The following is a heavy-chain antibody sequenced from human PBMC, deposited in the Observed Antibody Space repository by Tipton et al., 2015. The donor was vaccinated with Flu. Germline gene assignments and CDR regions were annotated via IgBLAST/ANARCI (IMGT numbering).Heavy chain of an antibody. CDR1: GGSFSGYY. Sequence: TLSLTCAVYGGSFSGYYWNWIRQPPGKGLEWIGEINHSGSTNYNPSLESRVTLSVDTSKNQFSLKLTSVTAADTAVYYCARRDYSNYVSDPKSWFDPWGQGTLVTVSS. CDR3: ARRDYSNYVSDPKSWFDP. D-gene: IGHD4-11*01. CDR2: INHSGST. V-gene: IGHV4-34*01. J-gene: IGHJ5*02.